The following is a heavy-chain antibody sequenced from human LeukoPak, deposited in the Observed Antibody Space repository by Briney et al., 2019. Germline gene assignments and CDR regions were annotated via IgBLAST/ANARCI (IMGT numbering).Heavy chain of an antibody. J-gene: IGHJ4*02. CDR1: GFTFVNFP. D-gene: IGHD1-26*01. V-gene: IGHV3-23*01. CDR2: TGADGET. Sequence: PGGSLRVSCAASGFTFVNFPMTWFRQAPGKGLEWVSFTGADGETNYAESVKGRFTISRDNSKKTLYLEMLSLRGEDTAMNYCAKWDRFANREFFDWGQGTLVVVAS. CDR3: AKWDRFANREFFD.